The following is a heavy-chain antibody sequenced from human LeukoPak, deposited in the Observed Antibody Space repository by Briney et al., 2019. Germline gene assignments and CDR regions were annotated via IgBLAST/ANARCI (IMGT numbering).Heavy chain of an antibody. Sequence: SETLSLTCAVYGGSFSGYYWSWIRQPPGKGLEWIGEINHSGSTNYNPSLKSRVTISVDTSKNQFSLKLSSVTAADTAVYYCARVHYDYVWGSYYYYMDVWGKGTTVTVSS. D-gene: IGHD3-16*01. CDR1: GGSFSGYY. V-gene: IGHV4-34*01. CDR3: ARVHYDYVWGSYYYYMDV. CDR2: INHSGST. J-gene: IGHJ6*03.